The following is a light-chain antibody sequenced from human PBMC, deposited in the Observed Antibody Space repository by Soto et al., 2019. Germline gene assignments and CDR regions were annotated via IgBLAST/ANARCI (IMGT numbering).Light chain of an antibody. CDR3: QQYDSFWT. CDR2: DAS. J-gene: IGKJ1*01. CDR1: QRINNW. Sequence: DIQMTQSPSTLSASVGDRVTITCRASQRINNWLAWYQQKPGEAPKLLIYDASNLESGVPSTFRGSGTGTEFTLTTGNLRADDFATYFCQQYDSFWTFGQGT. V-gene: IGKV1-5*01.